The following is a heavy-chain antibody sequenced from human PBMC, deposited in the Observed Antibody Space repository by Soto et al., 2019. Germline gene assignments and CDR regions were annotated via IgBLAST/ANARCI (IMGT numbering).Heavy chain of an antibody. Sequence: PSETLSLTCAVFGGSFSGYYWSWIRQPPGKGLEWIGEINHSGSTNYNPSLKSRVTISVDTSKNQFSLKLSSVTAADTAVYHCARVSGIYYYGMDVWGQGTTVTVS. J-gene: IGHJ6*02. V-gene: IGHV4-34*01. D-gene: IGHD3-10*01. CDR3: ARVSGIYYYGMDV. CDR1: GGSFSGYY. CDR2: INHSGST.